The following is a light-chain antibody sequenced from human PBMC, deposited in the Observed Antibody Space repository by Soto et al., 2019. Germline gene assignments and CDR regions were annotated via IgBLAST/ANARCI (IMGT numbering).Light chain of an antibody. Sequence: EIVLTQSPGTLSLSPGERATLSCRASQTISNTFLAWYQQRPGQAPRLLIYGASGRAAGITDRFSGSGSGTDCTLSISRLEPEDFAVYYCQQYGVSPTFGGGTKMEIK. V-gene: IGKV3-20*01. CDR1: QTISNTF. CDR2: GAS. J-gene: IGKJ4*01. CDR3: QQYGVSPT.